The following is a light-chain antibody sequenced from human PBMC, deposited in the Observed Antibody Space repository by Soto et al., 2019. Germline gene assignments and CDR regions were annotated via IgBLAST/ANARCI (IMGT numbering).Light chain of an antibody. CDR1: HNVNNW. CDR2: NAY. CDR3: QHRNDWPLT. Sequence: EIVLTQSPTTLSLSPGERATLSCRASHNVNNWLAWYQQKPGQAPRLLIYNAYSRATGIPARFSGSGSGTDFTLTSSSLEPEDSEVYYCQHRNDWPLTFGGGTKVEIK. V-gene: IGKV3-11*01. J-gene: IGKJ4*01.